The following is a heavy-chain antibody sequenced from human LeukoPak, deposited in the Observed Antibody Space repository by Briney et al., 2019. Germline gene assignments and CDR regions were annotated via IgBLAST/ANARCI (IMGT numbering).Heavy chain of an antibody. D-gene: IGHD1-26*01. CDR2: ISSSSSYI. CDR3: ARDPLGGSHPVY. CDR1: GFTFSSYS. V-gene: IGHV3-21*01. Sequence: NPGGSLRLSCAASGFTFSSYSMNWVRQAPGKGLEWVSSISSSSSYIYYADSVKGRFTISRDNAKNSLYLQMNSLRAEDTAVYYCARDPLGGSHPVYWGQGTLVTVSS. J-gene: IGHJ4*02.